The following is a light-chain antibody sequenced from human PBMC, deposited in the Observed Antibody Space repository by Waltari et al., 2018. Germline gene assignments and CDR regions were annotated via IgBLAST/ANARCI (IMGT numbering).Light chain of an antibody. Sequence: DIVMTQHPDSMAVSLGERGTINSKSSQSVLYSSNNKNYLAWYQQKPGQPPKLLIYWASTRESGVPDRFSGSGSGTDFTLTISSLQAEDVAVYYCQQYYSTPPTFGQGTKLEIK. CDR3: QQYYSTPPT. V-gene: IGKV4-1*01. J-gene: IGKJ2*01. CDR1: QSVLYSSNNKNY. CDR2: WAS.